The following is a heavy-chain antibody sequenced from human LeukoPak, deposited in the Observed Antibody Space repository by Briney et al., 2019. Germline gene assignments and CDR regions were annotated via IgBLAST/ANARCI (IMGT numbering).Heavy chain of an antibody. Sequence: GGSLRLSCAASGFTFSSYAMSWVRQAPGKGLEWVSAISGSGGSTYYADSVKGRFTISRDNAKNSLYLQMNSLRAEDTAVYYCARGARGYYIPCWFDPWGQGTLVTVSS. CDR2: ISGSGGST. V-gene: IGHV3-23*01. D-gene: IGHD3-3*01. CDR1: GFTFSSYA. J-gene: IGHJ5*02. CDR3: ARGARGYYIPCWFDP.